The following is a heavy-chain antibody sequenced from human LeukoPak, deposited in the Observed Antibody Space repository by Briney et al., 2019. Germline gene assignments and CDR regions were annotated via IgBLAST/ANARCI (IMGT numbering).Heavy chain of an antibody. Sequence: PGGSLRLSCAASGFTFRNYAMSWVRQAPGKGLEWVSAIVGSGSSTYYADSVKGRFTISRDNSKNTLYLQLNRLRAEGTAVYYCAKWGDYDILTGYYDPDYWGQGTLVTVSS. CDR2: IVGSGSST. D-gene: IGHD3-9*01. CDR1: GFTFRNYA. CDR3: AKWGDYDILTGYYDPDY. V-gene: IGHV3-23*01. J-gene: IGHJ4*02.